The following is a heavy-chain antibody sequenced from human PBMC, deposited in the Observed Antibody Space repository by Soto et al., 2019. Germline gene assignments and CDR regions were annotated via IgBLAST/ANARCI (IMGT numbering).Heavy chain of an antibody. CDR1: GYTFTSYY. J-gene: IGHJ5*02. CDR3: ARRHTDANWFDP. Sequence: QVQLVQSGAEVKKPGASVKVSCKASGYTFTSYYIHWVRQAPGQGLEWMGIINPSGGSTSYAQKFQGRVTMTRDTSTSTVYMELSSLRSEDTAVYYCARRHTDANWFDPWGQGTLVTVSS. CDR2: INPSGGST. V-gene: IGHV1-46*01.